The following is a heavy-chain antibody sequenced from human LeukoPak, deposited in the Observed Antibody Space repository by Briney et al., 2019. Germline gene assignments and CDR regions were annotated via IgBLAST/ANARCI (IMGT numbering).Heavy chain of an antibody. J-gene: IGHJ4*02. CDR3: ARARSRQQPPTLDY. Sequence: ASVKVSCKTSGYSFNSHHVHWVRQAPGQGLEWMGINFFHDGSTSNTQKFQGRVTMTRDTSTSTVYMELSSLRSEDTAVYYCARARSRQQPPTLDYWGQGTLVTVSS. CDR2: NFFHDGST. D-gene: IGHD6-13*01. V-gene: IGHV1-46*02. CDR1: GYSFNSHH.